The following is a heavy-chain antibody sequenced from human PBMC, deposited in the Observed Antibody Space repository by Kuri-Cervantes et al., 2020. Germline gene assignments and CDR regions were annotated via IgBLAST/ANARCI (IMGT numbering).Heavy chain of an antibody. V-gene: IGHV4-31*03. Sequence: SETLSLTCTVSGGSISSGGYYWSWIRRHPGKGLEWIGYIYYSGSTYYNPSLKSRVTISVDTSKNQFSLKLSSVTAADTAVYYCARDGYNYGYVGMDVWGQGTTVTVSS. CDR2: IYYSGST. CDR1: GGSISSGGYY. J-gene: IGHJ6*02. CDR3: ARDGYNYGYVGMDV. D-gene: IGHD3-22*01.